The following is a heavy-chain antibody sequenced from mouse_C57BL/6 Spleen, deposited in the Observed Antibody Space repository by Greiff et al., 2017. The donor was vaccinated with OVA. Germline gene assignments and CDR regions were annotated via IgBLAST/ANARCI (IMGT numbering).Heavy chain of an antibody. CDR1: GFSLTSYG. D-gene: IGHD1-1*01. Sequence: QVQLKQSGPGLVQPSQSLSITCTVSGFSLTSYGVHWVRQSPGKGLEWLGVIWSGGSTDYNAAFISRLSISKDNSKSQVFFKMNSLQADDTAIYYCARCAVVASWYFDVWGTGTTVTVSS. CDR3: ARCAVVASWYFDV. CDR2: IWSGGST. J-gene: IGHJ1*03. V-gene: IGHV2-2*01.